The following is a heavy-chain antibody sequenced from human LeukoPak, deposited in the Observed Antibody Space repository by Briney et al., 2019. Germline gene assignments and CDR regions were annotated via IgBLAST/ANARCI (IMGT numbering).Heavy chain of an antibody. V-gene: IGHV3-21*01. J-gene: IGHJ4*02. D-gene: IGHD5-12*01. Sequence: GGSLRLSCAASGVNFSGYSMNWVRRAPGMGLEWVSSISTSSSYIYYADSVKGRFTISRDNAKNSLYLQMNSLRAEDTAVYYCAREYSGYGDFDYWGQGTLVTVSS. CDR3: AREYSGYGDFDY. CDR2: ISTSSSYI. CDR1: GVNFSGYS.